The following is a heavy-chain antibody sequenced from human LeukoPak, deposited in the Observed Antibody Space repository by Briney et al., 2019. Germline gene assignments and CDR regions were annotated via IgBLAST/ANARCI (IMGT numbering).Heavy chain of an antibody. Sequence: GGTLRLSCAASGFSFRSHGMNWVRQAPGKGLEWVSGISPRGDITYYKDSVRGRFTISRDNSKSTLSLQMNSLRAEDTAVYYCARGQQLVPGRLDYLDCWGQGTLVTVSS. V-gene: IGHV3-23*01. CDR1: GFSFRSHG. D-gene: IGHD6-13*01. CDR3: ARGQQLVPGRLDYLDC. J-gene: IGHJ4*02. CDR2: ISPRGDIT.